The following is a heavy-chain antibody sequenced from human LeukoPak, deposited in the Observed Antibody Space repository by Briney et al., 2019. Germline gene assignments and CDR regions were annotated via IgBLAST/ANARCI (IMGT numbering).Heavy chain of an antibody. Sequence: ASVKVSCKASGYTFTSYYMHWVRQAAGQGLEWMGMINPSGGSTNYAQKFQGRVTMTRDTSTSTVYMELSSLRSEDTAVYYCARGSSIWYFYFEYWGQGTLVTVSS. J-gene: IGHJ4*02. CDR2: INPSGGST. CDR3: ARGSSIWYFYFEY. D-gene: IGHD6-13*01. V-gene: IGHV1-46*01. CDR1: GYTFTSYY.